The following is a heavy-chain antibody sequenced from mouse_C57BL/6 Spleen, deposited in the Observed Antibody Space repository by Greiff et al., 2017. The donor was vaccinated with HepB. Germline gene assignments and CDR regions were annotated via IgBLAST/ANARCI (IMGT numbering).Heavy chain of an antibody. Sequence: VQLQQSGAELARPGASVKLSCKASGYTFTSYGISWVKQRTGQGLEWIGEIYPRSGNTYYNEKFKGKATLTADKSSSTAYMELRSLTSEDSAVYFCASYSNHWYFDVWGTGTTVTVSS. CDR2: IYPRSGNT. D-gene: IGHD2-5*01. J-gene: IGHJ1*03. CDR1: GYTFTSYG. V-gene: IGHV1-81*01. CDR3: ASYSNHWYFDV.